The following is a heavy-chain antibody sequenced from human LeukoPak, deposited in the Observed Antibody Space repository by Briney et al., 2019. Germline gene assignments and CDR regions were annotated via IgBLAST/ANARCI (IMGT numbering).Heavy chain of an antibody. Sequence: ASVKVSCKASGYTFTSYGISWVRQAPGQGLEWMGWISAYNGNTNYAQKLQGRVTMTKDTSTSTAYMELRSLRSDDTAVYYCARDFYYDSSGTYWGQGTLVTVSS. D-gene: IGHD3-22*01. CDR3: ARDFYYDSSGTY. V-gene: IGHV1-18*01. CDR2: ISAYNGNT. CDR1: GYTFTSYG. J-gene: IGHJ4*02.